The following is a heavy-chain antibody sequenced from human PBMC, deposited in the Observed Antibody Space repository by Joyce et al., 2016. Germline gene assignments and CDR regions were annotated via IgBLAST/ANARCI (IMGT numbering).Heavy chain of an antibody. V-gene: IGHV1-8*01. CDR2: MNPNSGDA. CDR1: GYTLNTYE. CDR3: AGGFWYFEF. J-gene: IGHJ2*01. Sequence: QVQLAQSGAEVKKPGASVKVSCQASGYTLNTYEIPWVRQAPGQGLEWMGWMNPNSGDAGSAQKFQGRVTMTRDPSTSAAYMELSSLRSEDTAVYYCAGGFWYFEFWGRGTLVTVSS.